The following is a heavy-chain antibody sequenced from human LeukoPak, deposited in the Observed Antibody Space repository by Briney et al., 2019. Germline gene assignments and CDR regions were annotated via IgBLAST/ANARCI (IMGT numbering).Heavy chain of an antibody. D-gene: IGHD6-6*01. V-gene: IGHV3-48*01. Sequence: QPGGSLRLSCAASGFTFSSYSMSWVRQAPGKGLEWVSYISHSSTIYYADSVKGRFTISRDNAKNSLYLQLNSLRAEDTAVYYCARVYSSSSEPFDYWGQGTLVTVSS. CDR3: ARVYSSSSEPFDY. J-gene: IGHJ4*02. CDR1: GFTFSSYS. CDR2: ISHSSTI.